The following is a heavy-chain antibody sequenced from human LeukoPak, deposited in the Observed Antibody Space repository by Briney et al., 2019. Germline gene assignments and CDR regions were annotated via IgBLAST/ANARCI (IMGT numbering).Heavy chain of an antibody. CDR1: AGSFSGYY. V-gene: IGHV4-34*01. Sequence: SETLSLTCAVYAGSFSGYYWSWIRQPPGKGLEWIGEINHSGSTNYNPSLKSRVTISVDTSKNQFSLKLSSVTAADTAVYYCARGGREVLWFGELLSYGMDVWGQGTTVTVSS. CDR2: INHSGST. CDR3: ARGGREVLWFGELLSYGMDV. D-gene: IGHD3-10*01. J-gene: IGHJ6*02.